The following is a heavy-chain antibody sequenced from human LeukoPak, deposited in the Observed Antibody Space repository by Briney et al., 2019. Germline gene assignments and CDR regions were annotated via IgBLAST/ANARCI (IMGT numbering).Heavy chain of an antibody. J-gene: IGHJ3*02. V-gene: IGHV3-48*01. CDR2: ISSSSTI. CDR1: GFTFSSYS. CDR3: AREIAYYYDSSGSAFDI. Sequence: PGGSLRLSCAASGFTFSSYSMNWVRQAPGKGLEWVSYISSSSTIYYADSVKGRFTISRDNAKNSLYLQMNSLRAEDTAVYYCAREIAYYYDSSGSAFDIWGQGTMVTVSS. D-gene: IGHD3-22*01.